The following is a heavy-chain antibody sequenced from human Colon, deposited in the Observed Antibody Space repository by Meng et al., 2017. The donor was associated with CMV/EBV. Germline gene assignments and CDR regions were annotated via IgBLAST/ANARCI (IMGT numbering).Heavy chain of an antibody. CDR2: IIPMFGSQ. CDR1: GGTFDTST. J-gene: IGHJ5*02. CDR3: ARGKQAGFDL. V-gene: IGHV1-69*12. D-gene: IGHD6-13*01. Sequence: QVQRGTPGAEVKKPGASVKVSCKAAGGTFDTSTFNWVRQAPGQGLEWMGGIIPMFGSQSYSQKFRGRVTITADELEVNSLRSEDTAVYYCARGKQAGFDLWGQGTLVTVSS.